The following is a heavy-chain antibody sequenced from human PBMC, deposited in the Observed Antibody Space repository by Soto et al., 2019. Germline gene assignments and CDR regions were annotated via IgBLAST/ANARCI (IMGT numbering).Heavy chain of an antibody. J-gene: IGHJ3*01. CDR3: VRGATTIGWFDAFDL. CDR2: IWDDGRDK. D-gene: IGHD6-19*01. Sequence: QVQLLESGGGVVQSGTSLRLSCVASGFTLSSHGMHWVRQAPGKGLEWVSFIWDDGRDKYYADSVEGRFLISRDNSKNTTSLQVKTLRPEDTALYYCVRGATTIGWFDAFDLCGRGTMGTVSS. V-gene: IGHV3-33*03. CDR1: GFTLSSHG.